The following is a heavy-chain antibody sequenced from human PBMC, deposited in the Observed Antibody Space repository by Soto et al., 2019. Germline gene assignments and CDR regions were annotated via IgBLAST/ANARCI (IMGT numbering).Heavy chain of an antibody. CDR2: ISYDGSNK. J-gene: IGHJ6*02. CDR3: ARDGNSGYNWDYYYGMDV. CDR1: GFTFSSFA. V-gene: IGHV3-30*01. Sequence: GGSLRLSCAASGFTFSSFAMHWVRQAPGKGLEWVAVISYDGSNKKCADSVKGRFTISRDNSRNTLYLQMNSLRAEDTAVYFCARDGNSGYNWDYYYGMDVWGQGTTVTVSS. D-gene: IGHD5-12*01.